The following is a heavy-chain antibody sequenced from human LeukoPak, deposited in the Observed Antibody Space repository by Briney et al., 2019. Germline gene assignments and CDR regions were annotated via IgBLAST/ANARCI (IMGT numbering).Heavy chain of an antibody. J-gene: IGHJ4*02. CDR3: ARDQMATSQEGTFDY. CDR1: GYTFTSYY. CDR2: INPSGGST. Sequence: ASVKVSCKASGYTFTSYYMHWVRQAPGQGLEWMGIINPSGGSTSYAQKFQGRVTMTRDTSTSTVYMELSSLRSEDTAVYYCARDQMATSQEGTFDYWGQGTLVTVSS. D-gene: IGHD5-24*01. V-gene: IGHV1-46*01.